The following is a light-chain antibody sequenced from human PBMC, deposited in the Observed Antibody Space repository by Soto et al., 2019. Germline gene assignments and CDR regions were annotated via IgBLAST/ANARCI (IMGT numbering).Light chain of an antibody. Sequence: DIQMTQSPSSLSASVGDRVTITCRASQTISTYLNWYQQKPGKAPNLLIYAAYNLQSGLPSRFSGSGSGTDFTLTISSLQPEDFATYYCQQSYSTPRTFGQGTKVEIK. CDR1: QTISTY. CDR2: AAY. CDR3: QQSYSTPRT. J-gene: IGKJ1*01. V-gene: IGKV1-39*01.